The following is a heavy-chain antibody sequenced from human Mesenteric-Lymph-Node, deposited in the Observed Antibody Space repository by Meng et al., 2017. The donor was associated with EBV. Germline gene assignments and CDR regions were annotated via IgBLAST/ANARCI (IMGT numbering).Heavy chain of an antibody. V-gene: IGHV1-18*01. CDR1: GYTFTNYG. D-gene: IGHD1-26*01. CDR3: ARDVANSGSYYTFDN. J-gene: IGHJ4*02. CDR2: ISVYNGNT. Sequence: QVQLVQSGAEVKKPGASVKVSCKPSGYTFTNYGITWVRQAPGQGLEWMGWISVYNGNTNYAQKLQGRVTMTTDTSTSTAYMELRSLRSDDTAVYYCARDVANSGSYYTFDNWGQGTLVTVAS.